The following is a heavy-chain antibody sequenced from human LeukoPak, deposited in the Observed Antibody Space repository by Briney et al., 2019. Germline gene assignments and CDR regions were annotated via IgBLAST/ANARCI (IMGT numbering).Heavy chain of an antibody. V-gene: IGHV2-5*01. D-gene: IGHD5-18*01. Sequence: SGPTLVNPTQTLTLTCTFSGFSLSSSGVSVGWIRQPPGKALEWLALVYWSDDKRYGPSLKSRLTITKDTSKNQVVLTMTNMDPVDTATYYCAHRGYNDGFDYWGQGTLVTVSS. CDR1: GFSLSSSGVS. CDR2: VYWSDDK. J-gene: IGHJ4*02. CDR3: AHRGYNDGFDY.